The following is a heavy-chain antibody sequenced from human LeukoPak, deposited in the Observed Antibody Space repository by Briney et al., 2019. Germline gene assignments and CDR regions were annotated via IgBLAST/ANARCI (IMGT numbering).Heavy chain of an antibody. CDR2: IWYDGSNE. D-gene: IGHD3-16*01. J-gene: IGHJ4*02. V-gene: IGHV3-33*01. CDR1: GFXLTSYA. Sequence: GRSLRLSCAASGFXLTSYAIHWVRQAPGKGLEWVAVIWYDGSNEYYSDSVKGRFAISRDVSKNTLYLQMNSLRAEDTAVYFCARDPGLRLDYWGQGTLVTVSS. CDR3: ARDPGLRLDY.